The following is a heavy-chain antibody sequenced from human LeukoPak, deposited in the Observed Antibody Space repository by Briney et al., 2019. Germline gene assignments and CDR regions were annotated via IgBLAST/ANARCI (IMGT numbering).Heavy chain of an antibody. Sequence: PSETLSLTCAVYGGSFSGYYWSWIRQPPGKGLEWIGEINHSGSTNYNPSLKSRVTISVDTSKNQFSLKLSSVTAADTAVYYCARPLGRGNYYMDVWGKGTTVTVSS. CDR3: ARPLGRGNYYMDV. V-gene: IGHV4-34*01. J-gene: IGHJ6*03. D-gene: IGHD3-10*01. CDR2: INHSGST. CDR1: GGSFSGYY.